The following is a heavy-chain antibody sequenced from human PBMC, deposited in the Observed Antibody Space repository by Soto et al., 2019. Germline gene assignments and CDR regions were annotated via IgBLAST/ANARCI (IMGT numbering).Heavy chain of an antibody. Sequence: GESLKISCAASGFTFSSYWMSWVRQAPGKGLEWVANIKQDGSEKYYVDSVKGRFTISRDNAKNSLYLQMNSLRAEDTAVYYCARTYSSSSGDAFDIWGQGTIVTVSS. CDR1: GFTFSSYW. CDR3: ARTYSSSSGDAFDI. V-gene: IGHV3-7*01. D-gene: IGHD6-6*01. J-gene: IGHJ3*02. CDR2: IKQDGSEK.